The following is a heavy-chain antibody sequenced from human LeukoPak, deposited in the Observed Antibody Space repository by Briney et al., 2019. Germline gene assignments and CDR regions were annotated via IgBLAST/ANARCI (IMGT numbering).Heavy chain of an antibody. J-gene: IGHJ4*02. CDR1: GFTFDDYA. CDR3: ARSTVTYYYFDY. CDR2: ISWNSGSI. D-gene: IGHD4-17*01. Sequence: PGGSLRLSCAASGFTFDDYAMHWVRQAPGKGLEWVSGISWNSGSIGYADSVKGRFTISRDNAKNSLFLQMSSLRAEDRAVYYCARSTVTYYYFDYWGQGTLVTVSS. V-gene: IGHV3-9*01.